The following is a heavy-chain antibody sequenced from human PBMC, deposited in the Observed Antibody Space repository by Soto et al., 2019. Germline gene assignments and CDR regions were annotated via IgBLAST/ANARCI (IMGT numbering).Heavy chain of an antibody. CDR2: ISYSGDRT. CDR1: GFTFNNYA. V-gene: IGHV3-23*01. D-gene: IGHD6-6*01. Sequence: GSLRLSCAASGFTFNNYAMSWVRQAPGKGLEWVSAISYSGDRTFYADSAKGRFTISRDNSKNTLYLEMKSLRAEDTAIYYCAKVTTELPARSTADWGQRTTVTVLL. J-gene: IGHJ6*02. CDR3: AKVTTELPARSTAD.